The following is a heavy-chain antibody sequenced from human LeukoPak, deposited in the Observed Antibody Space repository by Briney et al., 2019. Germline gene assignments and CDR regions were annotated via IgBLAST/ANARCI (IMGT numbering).Heavy chain of an antibody. J-gene: IGHJ4*02. CDR2: IKQDGSEK. D-gene: IGHD1-26*01. V-gene: IGHV3-7*01. CDR1: GFTFSSYW. CDR3: ARDLGAVGASPFDY. Sequence: TGGSLRLSCAASGFTFSSYWMSWVRQAPGKGLEWVANIKQDGSEKYYVDSVKGRFTISRDNSKSTLYLQMNSLRAEDTAVYYCARDLGAVGASPFDYWGQGTLVTVSS.